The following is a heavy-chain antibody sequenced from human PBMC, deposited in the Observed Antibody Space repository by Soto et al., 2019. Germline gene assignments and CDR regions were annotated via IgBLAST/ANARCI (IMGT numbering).Heavy chain of an antibody. V-gene: IGHV3-23*01. CDR1: GFTFSTFA. J-gene: IGHJ4*02. CDR2: VGDDGFRT. CDR3: ATKFRSYFDH. Sequence: GSLRLSFVASGFTFSTFAMTWVRQTPGKGLEWVATVGDDGFRTNVADSVKGRFIISRDNSKDTLSLEMSSLRVEDTGIYYCATKFRSYFDHWGQGVRVTVSS.